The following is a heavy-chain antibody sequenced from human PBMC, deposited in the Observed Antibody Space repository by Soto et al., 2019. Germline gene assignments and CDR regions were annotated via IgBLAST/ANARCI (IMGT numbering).Heavy chain of an antibody. Sequence: GVSLRLSCAASGFTFTSYGMHWVRQAPGKGLEWMALILHDGSAEYYADSVKGRFTISRDNSKNTLYLQMNSLRAEDTAVYYCXRSRDGYSFYFYYGMDGWGQGTTVTVSS. D-gene: IGHD4-4*01. V-gene: IGHV3-33*05. CDR1: GFTFTSYG. CDR3: XRSRDGYSFYFYYGMDG. CDR2: ILHDGSAE. J-gene: IGHJ6*02.